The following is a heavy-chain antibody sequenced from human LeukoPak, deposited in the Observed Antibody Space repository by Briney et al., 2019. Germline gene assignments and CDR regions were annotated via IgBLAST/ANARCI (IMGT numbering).Heavy chain of an antibody. CDR1: GFTFSSYG. CDR3: TRGPIQLWVHNGVDV. J-gene: IGHJ6*02. D-gene: IGHD5-18*01. V-gene: IGHV3-49*04. Sequence: GGSLRLSCAASGFTFSSYGMHWVRQAPGKGLEWVGFIRSYAYRGTTEYAASVKGRFTISRDDSNSVVYLQMNGLRSEDTAVYYCTRGPIQLWVHNGVDVWGQGTTVTVSS. CDR2: IRSYAYRGTT.